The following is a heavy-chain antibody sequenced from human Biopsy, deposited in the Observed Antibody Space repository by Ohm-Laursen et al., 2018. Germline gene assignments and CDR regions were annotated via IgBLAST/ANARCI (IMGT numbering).Heavy chain of an antibody. CDR3: AKDLRNNNWGVEN. J-gene: IGHJ4*02. CDR2: IWYDGSSE. CDR1: GFTFSVYA. Sequence: SLRLSCAASGFTFSVYAMHWVRQAPGKGLEWVAIIWYDGSSEYYADSVKGRFTISRDNSRNTVYLQMNSLRAEDTAAFYCAKDLRNNNWGVENWGQGTLVTVSS. V-gene: IGHV3-30*02. D-gene: IGHD7-27*01.